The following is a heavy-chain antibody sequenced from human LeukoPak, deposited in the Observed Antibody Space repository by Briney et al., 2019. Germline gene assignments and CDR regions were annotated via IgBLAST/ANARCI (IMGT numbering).Heavy chain of an antibody. CDR2: IKSKTDGGTT. V-gene: IGHV3-15*01. J-gene: IGHJ6*02. D-gene: IGHD3-3*01. CDR3: TTDLDFWSGYYLSYYGMDV. CDR1: GFTFSNAW. Sequence: GGSLRLSCAASGFTFSNAWMSWVRQAPGQGLDWVGRIKSKTDGGTTDYAAPVKGRFTISRDDSKNTLYLQMNSLKTEDTAVYYCTTDLDFWSGYYLSYYGMDVWGQGTTVTVSS.